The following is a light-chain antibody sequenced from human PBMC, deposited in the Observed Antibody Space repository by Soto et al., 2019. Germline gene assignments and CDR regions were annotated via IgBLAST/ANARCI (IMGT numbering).Light chain of an antibody. J-gene: IGKJ1*01. CDR3: HEYNTLPCT. Sequence: PPERAARFWMASQSVGSRHLAWYQQKLGQAPRVLIYGASTRAAGIPARFSGSGSGTEFIFTISSLQSEDFAVYYCHEYNTLPCTFGQGTKVDI. V-gene: IGKV3-15*01. CDR2: GAS. CDR1: QSVGSRH.